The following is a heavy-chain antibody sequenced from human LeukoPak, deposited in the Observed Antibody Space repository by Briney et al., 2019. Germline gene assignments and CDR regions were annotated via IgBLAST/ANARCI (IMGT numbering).Heavy chain of an antibody. V-gene: IGHV4-4*07. D-gene: IGHD2-2*01. CDR3: ARDADCSSTSCYGDYYYYYMDV. J-gene: IGHJ6*03. CDR2: IYTSGST. Sequence: PSETLSLTCTVSGGSISSYYWSWIRQPAGKGLEWIGRIYTSGSTNYNPSLKSRVTMSVDTSKNQFSLKLSSVTAADTAVYYCARDADCSSTSCYGDYYYYYMDVWGKGTTVTVSS. CDR1: GGSISSYY.